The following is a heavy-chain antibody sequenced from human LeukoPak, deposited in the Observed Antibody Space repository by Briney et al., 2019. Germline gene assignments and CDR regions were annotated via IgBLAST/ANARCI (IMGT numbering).Heavy chain of an antibody. V-gene: IGHV4-39*01. J-gene: IGHJ4*02. CDR1: GGSISSSSYY. CDR2: IYYSGST. D-gene: IGHD2-2*02. Sequence: SETLSLTCTVSGGSISSSSYYWGWIRQPPGKGLEWIGSIYYSGSTYCNPSLKSRVTISVDTSKNQFSLKLSSVTAADTAVYYCARLPLVVPAAILAPNFAYFDYWGQGTLVTVSS. CDR3: ARLPLVVPAAILAPNFAYFDY.